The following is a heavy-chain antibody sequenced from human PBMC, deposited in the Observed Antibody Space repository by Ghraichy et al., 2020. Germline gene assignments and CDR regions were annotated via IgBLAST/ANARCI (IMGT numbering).Heavy chain of an antibody. V-gene: IGHV3-30*18. CDR1: GFTFSSYG. CDR2: ISYDGSNK. J-gene: IGHJ6*02. D-gene: IGHD2-2*01. Sequence: GGSLRLSCVASGFTFSSYGMHWVRQAPGKGLEWVAVISYDGSNKYYADSVKGRFTISRDNSKNTLYLQMNSLRAEDTAVYYCAKDLADIVVVPAAISYYYGMDVWGQGTTVTVSS. CDR3: AKDLADIVVVPAAISYYYGMDV.